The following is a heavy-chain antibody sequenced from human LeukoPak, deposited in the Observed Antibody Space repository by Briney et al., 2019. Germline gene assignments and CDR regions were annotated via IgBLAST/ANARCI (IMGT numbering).Heavy chain of an antibody. CDR1: GGSISSYY. CDR3: ARRVYSGDWFDP. D-gene: IGHD2-15*01. V-gene: IGHV4-59*01. Sequence: SETLSLTRTVSGGSISSYYWSWIRQPPGKGLEWIGYIYYSGSTNYNPSLKSRVTISVDTSKNQFSLKLSSVTAADTAVYYCARRVYSGDWFDPWGQGTLVTVSS. J-gene: IGHJ5*02. CDR2: IYYSGST.